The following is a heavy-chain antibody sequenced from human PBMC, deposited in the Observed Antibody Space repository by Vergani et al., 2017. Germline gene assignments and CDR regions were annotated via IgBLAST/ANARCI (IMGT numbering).Heavy chain of an antibody. CDR3: VRVKGSNWNDHLYDI. V-gene: IGHV3-72*01. CDR1: GFIFSDHY. J-gene: IGHJ3*02. D-gene: IGHD1-1*01. Sequence: EVQVVESGGGLVQPGGSLRLSCAASGFIFSDHYMDWVRQAPGKGLEWVGRIRNKANDYTTQYAASVKGRFTISRDDSKSYLYLQMNSLQTEDTALDYCVRVKGSNWNDHLYDIWGQGTLVTVSS. CDR2: IRNKANDYTT.